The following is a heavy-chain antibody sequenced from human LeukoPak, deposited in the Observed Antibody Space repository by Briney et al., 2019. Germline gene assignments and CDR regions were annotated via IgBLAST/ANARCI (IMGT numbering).Heavy chain of an antibody. CDR3: ARRNNRWDAFDI. D-gene: IGHD1/OR15-1a*01. CDR2: IYYSGST. CDR1: GGSISSSSYY. V-gene: IGHV4-39*01. J-gene: IGHJ3*02. Sequence: PSETLSLTCTVSGGSISSSSYYWGWIRQPPGRGLEWIGSIYYSGSTYYNPSLKSRVTISVDTSKNQFSLKLSSVTAADTAVYYCARRNNRWDAFDIWGQGTMVTVSS.